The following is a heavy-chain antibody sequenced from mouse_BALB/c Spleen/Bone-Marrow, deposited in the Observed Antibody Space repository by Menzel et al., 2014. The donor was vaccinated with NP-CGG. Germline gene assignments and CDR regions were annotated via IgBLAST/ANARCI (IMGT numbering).Heavy chain of an antibody. CDR1: GYTFTSYW. V-gene: IGHV1-7*01. D-gene: IGHD2-2*01. CDR3: ARSGGYDGFSY. J-gene: IGHJ2*01. Sequence: VQGVESGAELAKPGASVKMSCKASGYTFTSYWMHWVKQRPGQGLEWIGYINPSTGYTEYNQKFKDKATLTADKSSSTAYMQLSSLTSKDSAVYYCARSGGYDGFSYWGQGTTLTVSS. CDR2: INPSTGYT.